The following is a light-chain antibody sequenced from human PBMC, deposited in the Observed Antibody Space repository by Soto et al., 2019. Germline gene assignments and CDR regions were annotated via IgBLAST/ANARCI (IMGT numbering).Light chain of an antibody. CDR3: QQANSFPIT. Sequence: DIQMTQSPSSLSASVRGSVTITCRASRNIRNYLNWYQQKPGQAPKLMIYAASVLESGVPSRFSGSGSGTDFTLTISSVQPEDFATYRCQQANSFPITFGQGTRLEIK. V-gene: IGKV1-39*01. J-gene: IGKJ5*01. CDR1: RNIRNY. CDR2: AAS.